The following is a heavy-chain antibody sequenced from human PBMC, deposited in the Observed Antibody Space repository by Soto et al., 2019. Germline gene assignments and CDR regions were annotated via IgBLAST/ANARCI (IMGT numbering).Heavy chain of an antibody. CDR1: GGSISSYY. CDR2: IYKSATT. J-gene: IGHJ5*01. CDR3: ARGRYCLTGRCFPNWFDS. Sequence: SETLSLTCTVSGGSISSYYWSWIRQPPGKGLEWIGYIYKSATTYYNPSFESRVAISVDTSKSQFSLNVASVTAADTAVHFCARGRYCLTGRCFPNWFDSWGQGALVTVSS. D-gene: IGHD7-27*01. V-gene: IGHV4-4*08.